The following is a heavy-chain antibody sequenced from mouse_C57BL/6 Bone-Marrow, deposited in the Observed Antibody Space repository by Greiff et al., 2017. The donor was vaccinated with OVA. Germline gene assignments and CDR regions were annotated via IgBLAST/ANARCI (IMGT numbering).Heavy chain of an antibody. CDR2: IYPRSGNT. V-gene: IGHV1-81*01. D-gene: IGHD2-4*01. CDR3: AREGLRGGFAY. J-gene: IGHJ3*01. CDR1: GYTFTSYG. Sequence: QVHVKQSGAELARPGASVKLSCKASGYTFTSYGISWVKQRTGQGLEWIGEIYPRSGNTYYNEKFKGKATLTADKSSSTAYMELRSLTSEDSAVYVGAREGLRGGFAYWGQGTLVTVSA.